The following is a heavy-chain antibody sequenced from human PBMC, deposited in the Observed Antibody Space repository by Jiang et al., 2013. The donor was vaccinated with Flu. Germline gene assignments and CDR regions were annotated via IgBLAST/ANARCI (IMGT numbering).Heavy chain of an antibody. CDR2: INPNSGGT. CDR3: ARKQVGYSYGYDY. J-gene: IGHJ4*02. CDR1: GYTFTGYY. D-gene: IGHD5-18*01. V-gene: IGHV1-2*06. Sequence: SGAEVKKPGASVKVSCKASGYTFTGYYMHWVRQAPGQGLEWMGRINPNSGGTNYAQKFQGRVTMTRDTSISTAYMELSRLRSDDTAVYYCARKQVGYSYGYDYWGQGTLVTVSS.